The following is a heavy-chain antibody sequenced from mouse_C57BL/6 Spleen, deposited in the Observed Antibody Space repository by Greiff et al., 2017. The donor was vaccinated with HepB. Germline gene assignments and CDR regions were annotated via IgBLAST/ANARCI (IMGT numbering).Heavy chain of an antibody. Sequence: QVQLQQSGAELVRPGASVTLSCKASGYTFTDYEMHWVKQTPVHGLEWIGAIDPETGGTAYNQKFKGKAILTADKSSSTAYMELRSLTSEDSAVYYCTREPYYYGSSYAMDYWGQGTSVTVSS. J-gene: IGHJ4*01. V-gene: IGHV1-15*01. D-gene: IGHD1-1*01. CDR2: IDPETGGT. CDR3: TREPYYYGSSYAMDY. CDR1: GYTFTDYE.